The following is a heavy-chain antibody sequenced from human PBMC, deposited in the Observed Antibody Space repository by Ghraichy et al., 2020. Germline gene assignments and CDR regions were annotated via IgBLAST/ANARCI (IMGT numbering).Heavy chain of an antibody. CDR2: IYYSGST. D-gene: IGHD6-19*01. CDR3: ARVWYSSGWYVIPSWEDGDYYYYYMDV. Sequence: SETLSLTCTVSGGSISSYYWSWIRQPPGKGLEWIGYIYYSGSTNYNPSLKSRVTISVDTSKNQFSLKLSSVTAADTAVYYCARVWYSSGWYVIPSWEDGDYYYYYMDVWGKGTTVTVSS. J-gene: IGHJ6*03. CDR1: GGSISSYY. V-gene: IGHV4-59*01.